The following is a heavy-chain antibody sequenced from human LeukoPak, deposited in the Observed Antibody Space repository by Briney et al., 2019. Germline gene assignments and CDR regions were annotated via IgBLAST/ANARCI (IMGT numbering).Heavy chain of an antibody. D-gene: IGHD5-24*01. Sequence: SETLSLTCAVYGGSFRGYYWSWIRQPPGKGLEWIGEINHSGSTNYNPSLKSRVTISVDTSKNQFSLKLSSVTAADTAVYYCAREGSDGDYWGQGTLVTVSS. V-gene: IGHV4-34*01. CDR1: GGSFRGYY. CDR2: INHSGST. CDR3: AREGSDGDY. J-gene: IGHJ4*02.